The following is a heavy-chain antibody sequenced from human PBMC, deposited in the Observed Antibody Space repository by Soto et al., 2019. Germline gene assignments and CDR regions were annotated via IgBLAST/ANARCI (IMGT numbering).Heavy chain of an antibody. CDR2: SGSGWSI. V-gene: IGHV3-23*01. Sequence: GSLRLSCAASGFTFSTYGMSWVRQAPGKGLEWVSGSGSGWSIYYADSVKGRFTISRDNSKNTLYLQMSSLKVEDTARYYCVKGRGIGGRYAYHFDYWGQGTLVTVSS. D-gene: IGHD6-19*01. CDR3: VKGRGIGGRYAYHFDY. J-gene: IGHJ4*02. CDR1: GFTFSTYG.